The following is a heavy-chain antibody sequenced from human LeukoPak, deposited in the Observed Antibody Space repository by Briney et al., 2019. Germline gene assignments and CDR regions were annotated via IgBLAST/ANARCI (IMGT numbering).Heavy chain of an antibody. V-gene: IGHV4-59*13. CDR3: ARDSGVFFRQYYYDSSGNDAFDI. J-gene: IGHJ3*02. CDR2: MYYSGSF. CDR1: GGSIRGYY. D-gene: IGHD3-22*01. Sequence: PSETLSLTCTVSGGSIRGYYWSWIRQPPGKGLEWIGYMYYSGSFNYNPSLKSRVTISVDTSKNQFSLKLSSVTAADTAVYYCARDSGVFFRQYYYDSSGNDAFDIWGQGTMVTVSS.